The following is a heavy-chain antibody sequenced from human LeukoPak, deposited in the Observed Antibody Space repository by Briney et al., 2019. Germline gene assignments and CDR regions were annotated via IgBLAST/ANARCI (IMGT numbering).Heavy chain of an antibody. CDR3: ARDYPRPYSGWDAAGWGAHNYFDY. CDR1: GYTFTSYG. V-gene: IGHV1-18*01. J-gene: IGHJ4*02. Sequence: GASVKVSCKASGYTFTSYGISWVRQAPGQGLEWMGWISAYNGNTNYAQKLQGRVTMTTDTSTSTAYMELRSLRSDDTAVYYCARDYPRPYSGWDAAGWGAHNYFDYWGQGTLVTVSS. CDR2: ISAYNGNT. D-gene: IGHD6-19*01.